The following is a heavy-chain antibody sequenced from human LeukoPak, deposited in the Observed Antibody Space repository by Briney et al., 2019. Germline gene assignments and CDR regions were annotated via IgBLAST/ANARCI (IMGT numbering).Heavy chain of an antibody. CDR1: GGSLNGHY. CDR2: GDDSGGT. Sequence: SETLSLTCAVYGGSLNGHYWSWIRQSPGKGLEWIGEGDDSGGTKFNPSLKSRVTISADTSKNQFSLKLTSVTAADTAVYHCAKNGQSGFSFAPWGQGTLVTVSS. D-gene: IGHD1-26*01. CDR3: AKNGQSGFSFAP. J-gene: IGHJ5*02. V-gene: IGHV4-34*01.